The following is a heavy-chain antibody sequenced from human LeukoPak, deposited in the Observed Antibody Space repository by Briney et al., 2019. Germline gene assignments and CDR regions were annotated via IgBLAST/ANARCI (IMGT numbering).Heavy chain of an antibody. D-gene: IGHD2/OR15-2a*01. CDR3: ARKSAGFLTA. J-gene: IGHJ5*02. CDR1: GYSLTELS. Sequence: ASVKVSCKVSGYSLTELSMHWVRQAPGKGLEWVGWIKPSSGDTLYEQKFQGRVTMTRDKSISSAYMELSSLRSDDTAVYYCARKSAGFLTAWGQGTLVTVSS. V-gene: IGHV1-2*02. CDR2: IKPSSGDT.